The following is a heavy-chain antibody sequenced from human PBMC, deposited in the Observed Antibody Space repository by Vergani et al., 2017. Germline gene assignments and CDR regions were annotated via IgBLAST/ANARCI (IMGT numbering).Heavy chain of an antibody. J-gene: IGHJ4*02. CDR3: ASQDTSMGNNLDS. D-gene: IGHD5-18*01. CDR1: AYTFTSYY. Sequence: QVQLVQSGAEVKKPGASVKVSCKASAYTFTSYYIHWVRQAPGQGLEWMGIINPSGGSTSYAQKFQGRVTMTRETSTSTVYMELSSLRSEDTAVYYCASQDTSMGNNLDSWARGTLFTVSS. CDR2: INPSGGST. V-gene: IGHV1-46*03.